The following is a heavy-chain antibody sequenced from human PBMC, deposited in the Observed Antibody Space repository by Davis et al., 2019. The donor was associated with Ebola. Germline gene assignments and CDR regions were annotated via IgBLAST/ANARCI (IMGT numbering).Heavy chain of an antibody. CDR3: AKDRGIAARGRNGMDV. CDR1: GFTFSSYG. V-gene: IGHV3-30*18. Sequence: GESLKISCAASGFTFSSYGMHWVRQAPGKGLEWVAVISYDGSNKYYADSVKGRFTISRDNSKNTLYLQMNSLRAEDTAVYYCAKDRGIAARGRNGMDVWGQGTTVTVSS. CDR2: ISYDGSNK. J-gene: IGHJ6*02. D-gene: IGHD6-6*01.